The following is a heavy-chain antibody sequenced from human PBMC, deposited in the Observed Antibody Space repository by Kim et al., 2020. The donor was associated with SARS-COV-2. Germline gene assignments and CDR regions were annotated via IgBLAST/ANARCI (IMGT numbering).Heavy chain of an antibody. V-gene: IGHV6-1*01. D-gene: IGHD2-15*01. CDR1: GDSVSSNSAA. CDR2: TYYRSKWYS. CDR3: ARDEGSCSGSACHSLGFDS. J-gene: IGHJ4*02. Sequence: SQTLSLTCAISGDSVSSNSAAWNWIRQSPSRGLEWLGRTYYRSKWYSDYAVSVKSRIIINPDTSKNQFSLQLNSVTPEDTAVYYCARDEGSCSGSACHSLGFDSWGQGTLVTVSS.